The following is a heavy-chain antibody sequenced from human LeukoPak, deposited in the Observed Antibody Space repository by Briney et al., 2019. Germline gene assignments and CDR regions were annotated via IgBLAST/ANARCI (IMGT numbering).Heavy chain of an antibody. D-gene: IGHD5-24*01. Sequence: KPSETLSLTCTVSGGSISSYYLSWIRQPPGKGLEWIGYIYYSGSTNYNPSLKSRVTISVDTSKNQFSLKLSSVTAADTAVYYCARERQVEMATITVFDIWGQGTMVTVSS. CDR2: IYYSGST. J-gene: IGHJ3*02. V-gene: IGHV4-59*01. CDR3: ARERQVEMATITVFDI. CDR1: GGSISSYY.